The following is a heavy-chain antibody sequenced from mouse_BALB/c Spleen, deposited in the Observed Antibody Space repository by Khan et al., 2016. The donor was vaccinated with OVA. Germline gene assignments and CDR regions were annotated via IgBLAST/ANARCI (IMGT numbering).Heavy chain of an antibody. CDR2: ISSSGST. D-gene: IGHD2-3*01. CDR1: GYSITSDYA. CDR3: ARDGSRYNYAMDY. Sequence: EVQLLETGPGLVKPSQSLSLTCTVTGYSITSDYAWNWIRQFPGNKLEWMGYISSSGSTNYNPALKSRISITRDTSKNQFFLQLNSVTIEDTATYYCARDGSRYNYAMDYWGQGTSVTVSS. J-gene: IGHJ4*01. V-gene: IGHV3-2*02.